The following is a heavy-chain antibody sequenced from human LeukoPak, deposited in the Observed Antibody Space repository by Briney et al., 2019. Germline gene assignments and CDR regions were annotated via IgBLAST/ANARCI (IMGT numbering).Heavy chain of an antibody. J-gene: IGHJ4*02. V-gene: IGHV3-23*01. Sequence: PGGSLRLSCAASGFTFSSYAMSWVRQAPGKGLEWVSAISGSGGSTYYADSVKGRFTISRDNSKNTLYLQMSSLRAEDTAVYYCAKAYSPTYYYDSSGPRGFDYWGQGTLVTVSS. CDR3: AKAYSPTYYYDSSGPRGFDY. D-gene: IGHD3-22*01. CDR2: ISGSGGST. CDR1: GFTFSSYA.